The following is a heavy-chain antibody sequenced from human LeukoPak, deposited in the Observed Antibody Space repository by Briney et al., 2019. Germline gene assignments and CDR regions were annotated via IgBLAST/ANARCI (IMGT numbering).Heavy chain of an antibody. CDR2: IYNIQYT. CDR1: NGSMNSYY. V-gene: IGHV4-4*09. CDR3: ARRVSLYAAFDI. Sequence: NTSETLSLTCTVANGSMNSYYWNWVRQSPGKGLEWIGRIYNIQYTEYNPTLKSRVSISVDTSKSQFSLNLNSVTAADTAVYYCARRVSLYAAFDIWGLGTLVTVSS. D-gene: IGHD3-16*02. J-gene: IGHJ3*02.